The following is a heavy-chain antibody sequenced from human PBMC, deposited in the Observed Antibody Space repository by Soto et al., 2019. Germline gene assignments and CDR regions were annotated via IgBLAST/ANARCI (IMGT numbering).Heavy chain of an antibody. CDR1: GGSISSSSYY. CDR2: IYYSGST. Sequence: SETLSLTCTVSGGSISSSSYYWGWIRQPPGKGLEWIGSIYYSGSTYYNPSLKSRVTISVDTSKNQFSLKLSSVTAADTAVYYCARLEGLESIMITFGGVITWWGQGTLVTVSS. CDR3: ARLEGLESIMITFGGVITW. D-gene: IGHD3-16*02. V-gene: IGHV4-39*01. J-gene: IGHJ4*02.